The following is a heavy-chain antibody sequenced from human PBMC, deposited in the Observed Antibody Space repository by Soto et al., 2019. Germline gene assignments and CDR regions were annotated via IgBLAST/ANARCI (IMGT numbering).Heavy chain of an antibody. D-gene: IGHD6-13*01. V-gene: IGHV3-33*01. CDR2: IWYDGSNK. CDR1: GFTFSSYG. CDR3: ARGGIIAAAGPDYFDY. Sequence: GGSLRLSCAASGFTFSSYGMHWVRQAPGKGLEWVAVIWYDGSNKYYADSVKGRFTISRDNSKNTLYLQMNSLRAEDTAVYYWARGGIIAAAGPDYFDYWGQGTLVTVYS. J-gene: IGHJ4*02.